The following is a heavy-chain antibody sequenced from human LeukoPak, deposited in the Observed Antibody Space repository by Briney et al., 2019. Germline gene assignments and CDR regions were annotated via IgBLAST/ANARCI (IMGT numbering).Heavy chain of an antibody. J-gene: IGHJ4*02. D-gene: IGHD5-24*01. Sequence: SETLSLTCTVSGGSLSSGNYYWSWIRQPAGKGLEWIGRIYTSGSTNYNPSLKSRVTISVDTSKNQFSLKLSSVTAADTAVYHCARDSPRRDGYSIDYWGQGTLVTVSS. V-gene: IGHV4-61*02. CDR2: IYTSGST. CDR1: GGSLSSGNYY. CDR3: ARDSPRRDGYSIDY.